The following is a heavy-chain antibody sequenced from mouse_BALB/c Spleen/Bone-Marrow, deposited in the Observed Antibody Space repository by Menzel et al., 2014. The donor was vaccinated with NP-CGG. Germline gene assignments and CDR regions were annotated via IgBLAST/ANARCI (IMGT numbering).Heavy chain of an antibody. J-gene: IGHJ4*01. D-gene: IGHD2-3*01. Sequence: VQLQQSGTVLARPGASVKMSCKASGYTFTIYWMHWVKQRPGQGLEWIGAIYPGNSDTSYNQKFKGKAKLTAVTSTSTAYMELSSLTNEDSAVYYCTRSMGFYYAMDYWGQGTSVTASS. CDR1: GYTFTIYW. V-gene: IGHV1-5*01. CDR3: TRSMGFYYAMDY. CDR2: IYPGNSDT.